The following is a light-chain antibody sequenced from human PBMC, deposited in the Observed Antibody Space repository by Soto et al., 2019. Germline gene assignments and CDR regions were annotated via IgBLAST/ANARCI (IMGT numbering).Light chain of an antibody. CDR1: QRVSSS. CDR3: QLSQQRSNWPPVT. Sequence: LTQSPATLSLSPGERVTLSCRATQRVSSSVAWYQQKSGQAPRLLIYDASVRATGIPARFSGSGSGTDFTLTISSLEPEDFAVYYCQLSQQRSNWPPVTFGQGTRLEIK. J-gene: IGKJ5*01. CDR2: DAS. V-gene: IGKV3-11*01.